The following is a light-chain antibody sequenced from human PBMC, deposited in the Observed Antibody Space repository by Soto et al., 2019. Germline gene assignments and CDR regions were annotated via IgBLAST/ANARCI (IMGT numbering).Light chain of an antibody. CDR3: QQYYSLPYT. J-gene: IGKJ2*01. CDR1: QSALYSSNNKNY. CDR2: WAS. Sequence: DIVMTQSPDSLAVSLGERATINCKSSQSALYSSNNKNYLVWYQQKSGQPPKLLISWASTRESGVPDRFSGGGSGTDFTLTISSLQAEDVAVYYCQQYYSLPYTFGQGTKLEIK. V-gene: IGKV4-1*01.